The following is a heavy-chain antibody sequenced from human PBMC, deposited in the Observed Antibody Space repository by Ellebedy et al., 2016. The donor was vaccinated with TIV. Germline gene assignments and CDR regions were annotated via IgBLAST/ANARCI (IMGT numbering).Heavy chain of an antibody. CDR3: ARLGSIRGADGYYGMDV. CDR2: TIPGSSFP. V-gene: IGHV5-51*01. CDR1: GYRFTGHW. J-gene: IGHJ6*02. D-gene: IGHD1-26*01. Sequence: GESLKISXKASGYRFTGHWIGWVRQMPGKGLEWMGITIPGSSFPKYSPSFQGQVTISADNSITTAYLQWTSLKASDTAIYYCARLGSIRGADGYYGMDVWGQGTTVNVS.